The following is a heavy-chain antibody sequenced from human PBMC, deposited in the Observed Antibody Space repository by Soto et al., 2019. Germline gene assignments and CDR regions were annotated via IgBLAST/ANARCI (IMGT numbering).Heavy chain of an antibody. CDR2: ISGSGGST. CDR3: AKGAGYYDILTGAFDY. V-gene: IGHV3-23*01. J-gene: IGHJ4*02. CDR1: GFTFSSYA. Sequence: PGGSLRLSCAASGFTFSSYAMSWVRQAPGKGLEWVSAISGSGGSTYYADSVKGRFTISRDNSKNTLYLQMNSLRAEDTAVYYCAKGAGYYDILTGAFDYWGQGTLVTVSS. D-gene: IGHD3-9*01.